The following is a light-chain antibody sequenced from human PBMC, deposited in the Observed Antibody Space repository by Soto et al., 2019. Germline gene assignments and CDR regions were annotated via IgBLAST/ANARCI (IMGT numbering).Light chain of an antibody. Sequence: SYELTQPPSVSVAPGQTARITCGGNNIGSKSVHWYQQKPGQAPVLVVYDDSDRPSGIPERFSGSNSGNTATLTISRVEAGDEADYYCQVWDGSSDHFVFGTATKVTVL. J-gene: IGLJ1*01. V-gene: IGLV3-21*02. CDR1: NIGSKS. CDR2: DDS. CDR3: QVWDGSSDHFV.